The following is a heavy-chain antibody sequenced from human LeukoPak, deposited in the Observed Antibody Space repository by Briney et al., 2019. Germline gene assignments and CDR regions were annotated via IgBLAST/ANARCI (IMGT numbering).Heavy chain of an antibody. CDR1: GGSISSYY. CDR2: IYYSGST. Sequence: PSQTLSLTCTVSGGSISSYYWSWIRQPPGKGLEWIGYIYYSGSTNYNPSLKSRVTISVDTSKNQFSLKLSSVTAADTAVYYCARTDYGDSQTGGWFDPWGQGTLVTVSS. J-gene: IGHJ5*02. CDR3: ARTDYGDSQTGGWFDP. V-gene: IGHV4-59*08. D-gene: IGHD4-17*01.